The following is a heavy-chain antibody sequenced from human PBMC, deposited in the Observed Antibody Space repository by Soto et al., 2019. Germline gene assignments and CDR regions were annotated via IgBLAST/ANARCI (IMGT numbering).Heavy chain of an antibody. D-gene: IGHD4-17*01. V-gene: IGHV3-30*18. CDR1: GFTFSTYG. CDR2: ISYDGTNK. Sequence: QVQLVESGGGEVQPGRSLTISCAASGFTFSTYGMHWVRQTPGKGLEWVAVISYDGTNKFYSDSVKGRFTISRANFKNTLTLQMHSLRADDTAVYSCAKDLQSYGDYDYYCYGMDVWGLWTRVTVSS. J-gene: IGHJ6*02. CDR3: AKDLQSYGDYDYYCYGMDV.